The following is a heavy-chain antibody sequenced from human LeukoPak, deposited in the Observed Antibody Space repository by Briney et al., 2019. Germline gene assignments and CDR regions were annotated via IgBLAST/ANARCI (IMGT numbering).Heavy chain of an antibody. CDR1: GFTFSSYA. V-gene: IGHV3-64D*06. Sequence: QTGGSLRLSCSASGFTFSSYAMHWVRQAPGKGLESVSAISSNGGSTYYADSVKGRFTISRGNSKNTLYLQMNSLRAEDTAVYYCVKESDEYSSSSSDYWGQGTLVTVSS. CDR3: VKESDEYSSSSSDY. J-gene: IGHJ4*02. CDR2: ISSNGGST. D-gene: IGHD6-6*01.